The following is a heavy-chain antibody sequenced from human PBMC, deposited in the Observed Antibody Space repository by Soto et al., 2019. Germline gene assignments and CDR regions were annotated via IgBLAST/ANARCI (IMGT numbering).Heavy chain of an antibody. J-gene: IGHJ4*02. D-gene: IGHD2-15*01. V-gene: IGHV4-39*01. Sequence: SETLSLTCTVSGNSISGTSSFWAWIRQPPGKNLEWIGSVYYTGSTYYNSSLKSRVSISIDTSKNQFSLSLNSVTAADTAVYYCTRRVRSVGLLDYWGQGALVTVSS. CDR2: VYYTGST. CDR3: TRRVRSVGLLDY. CDR1: GNSISGTSSF.